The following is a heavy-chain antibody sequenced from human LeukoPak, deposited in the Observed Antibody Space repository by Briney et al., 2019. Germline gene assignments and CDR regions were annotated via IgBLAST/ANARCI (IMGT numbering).Heavy chain of an antibody. V-gene: IGHV4-59*08. J-gene: IGHJ6*02. CDR2: IYYSGST. CDR1: GGSISSYY. CDR3: ARLPYYYGMDV. Sequence: SETLSLTCTVSGGSISSYYWSRIRQPPGKGLEWIGYIYYSGSTNYNPSLKSRVTISVDTSKNQFSLKLSSVTAADTAVYYCARLPYYYGMDVWGQGTTVTVSS.